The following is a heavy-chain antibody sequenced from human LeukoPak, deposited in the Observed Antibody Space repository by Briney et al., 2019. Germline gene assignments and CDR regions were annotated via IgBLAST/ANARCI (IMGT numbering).Heavy chain of an antibody. D-gene: IGHD5-18*01. V-gene: IGHV3-9*01. CDR1: GFTFDDYA. J-gene: IGHJ4*02. CDR3: AREGYSYGIDY. Sequence: PGGSLRLSCAASGFTFDDYAMHWVRQAPGKGLEWVSGIGWNSGSTGHADSAKGRFTISRDNAKNSLYLQMNSLRAEDTAVYYCAREGYSYGIDYWGQGTLVTVSS. CDR2: IGWNSGST.